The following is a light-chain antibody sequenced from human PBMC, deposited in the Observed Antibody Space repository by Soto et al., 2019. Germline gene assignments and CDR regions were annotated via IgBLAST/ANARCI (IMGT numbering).Light chain of an antibody. V-gene: IGLV1-40*01. Sequence: QSVLTQPPSMSGAPGQRVTISCTGSSSNIGAGYDVHWYQQLPGTPPKLLIYLSNDRPSGVPDRFSGSKSGTSASLAITGLRADDEAVYYCGSWDSSLSAYVFGTGTKVTVL. J-gene: IGLJ1*01. CDR2: LSN. CDR1: SSNIGAGYD. CDR3: GSWDSSLSAYV.